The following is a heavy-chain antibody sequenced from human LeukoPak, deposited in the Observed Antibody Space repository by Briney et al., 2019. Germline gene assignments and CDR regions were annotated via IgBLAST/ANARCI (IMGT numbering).Heavy chain of an antibody. CDR3: AGLVGRYSSGLYYYYFDY. CDR2: IYYSGST. CDR1: GGSISSYY. J-gene: IGHJ4*02. V-gene: IGHV4-59*12. Sequence: SETLSLTCTVSGGSISSYYWSWIRQPPGKGLEWIGYIYYSGSTHYNPSLKSRVTISVDTSKNQFSLKLSSVTAADTAVYYCAGLVGRYSSGLYYYYFDYWGQGTLVTVSS. D-gene: IGHD3-22*01.